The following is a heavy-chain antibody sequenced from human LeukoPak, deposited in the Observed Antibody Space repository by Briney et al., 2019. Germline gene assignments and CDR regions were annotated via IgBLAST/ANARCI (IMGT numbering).Heavy chain of an antibody. CDR3: ASDYFLDY. Sequence: PGGSLRLSCAASGFIFSSYSMTWVRQAPGKGLEWVSTISDSGARTNYADSAKGRFTISRDNSMNTSYLQMNSLRADDTAVYYCASDYFLDYWGQGTLVTVSS. J-gene: IGHJ4*02. CDR1: GFIFSSYS. CDR2: ISDSGART. D-gene: IGHD6-25*01. V-gene: IGHV3-23*01.